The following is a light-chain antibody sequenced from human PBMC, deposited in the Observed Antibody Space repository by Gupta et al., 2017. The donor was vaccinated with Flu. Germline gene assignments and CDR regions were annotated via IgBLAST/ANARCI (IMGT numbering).Light chain of an antibody. CDR1: QSVSSN. J-gene: IGKJ2*01. V-gene: IGKV3-15*01. CDR3: QQYNNWPYT. CDR2: GAS. Sequence: EIVMTQSPATLSVSPGERVTLSCRASQSVSSNLAWYQQKPGQVPRLLIYGASTRATGIPARFSGSGSGTEFTLTVSSLQSEDFAVYYCQQYNNWPYTFGQGTKLEIK.